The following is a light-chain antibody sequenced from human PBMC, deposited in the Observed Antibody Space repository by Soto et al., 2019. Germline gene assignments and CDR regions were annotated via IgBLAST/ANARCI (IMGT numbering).Light chain of an antibody. J-gene: IGKJ1*01. CDR2: DAS. CDR3: QQYGTSSWT. CDR1: QTINRNY. V-gene: IGKV3-20*01. Sequence: EIVLTQSPGTLSLSPGERATLSCRASQTINRNYLAWYQQKPGQSPRLLIYDASSRATGIPDRFSGSGSGTDFSLIIDRLEPEDFAVYYCQQYGTSSWTFGPGTKMEIK.